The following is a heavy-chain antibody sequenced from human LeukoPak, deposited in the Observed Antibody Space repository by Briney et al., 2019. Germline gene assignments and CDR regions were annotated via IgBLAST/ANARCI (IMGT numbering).Heavy chain of an antibody. CDR1: GGSFSGYY. CDR3: ARGSSGYYTFDY. D-gene: IGHD3-22*01. V-gene: IGHV4-34*01. J-gene: IGHJ4*02. Sequence: PSETLSLTCAVYGGSFSGYYWSWIRQPPGKGLEWIGEINHSGSTNYNPPLKSRVTISVDTSKNQFSLKLSSVTAADTAVYYCARGSSGYYTFDYWGQGTLVTVSS. CDR2: INHSGST.